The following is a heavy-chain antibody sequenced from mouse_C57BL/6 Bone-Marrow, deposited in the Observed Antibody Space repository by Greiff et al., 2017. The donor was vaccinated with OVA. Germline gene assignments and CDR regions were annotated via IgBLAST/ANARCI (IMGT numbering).Heavy chain of an antibody. Sequence: QVQLKQPGAELVMPGASVKLSCKASGYTFTSYWMHWVKQRPGQGLEWIGEIDPSDSYTNYNQKFKGKSTLTVDKSSSTAYMQLSSLTSEDSAVYYCARELRLRWLAYWGQGTLVTVSA. CDR2: IDPSDSYT. CDR3: ARELRLRWLAY. V-gene: IGHV1-69*01. CDR1: GYTFTSYW. D-gene: IGHD3-2*02. J-gene: IGHJ3*01.